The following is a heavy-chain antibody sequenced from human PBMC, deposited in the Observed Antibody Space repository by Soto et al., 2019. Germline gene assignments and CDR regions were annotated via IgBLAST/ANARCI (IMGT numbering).Heavy chain of an antibody. D-gene: IGHD5-18*01. V-gene: IGHV3-64*01. J-gene: IGHJ4*02. CDR3: ARDGRAMNDY. CDR2: ISSNGGTT. Sequence: GGSLRLSCAASGFTFSTYAMQWVRQAPGKGLEFVSSISSNGGTTNYAYSVKGRFTISRDNSRDTLYLQMGILRPEDMAVYYCARDGRAMNDYWGQGTLVTVSS. CDR1: GFTFSTYA.